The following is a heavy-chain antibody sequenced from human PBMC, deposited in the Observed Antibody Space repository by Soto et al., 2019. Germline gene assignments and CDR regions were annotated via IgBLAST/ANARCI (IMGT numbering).Heavy chain of an antibody. CDR1: GGTFSSYA. Sequence: ASVKVSCKASGGTFSSYAISWVRQAPGQGLEWMGGIIPIFGTANYAQKFQGRVTTTADESTSTAYMELSSLRSEDTAVYYCARHRDPSSTPAVDFRFDPWGQGTLVTVSS. CDR2: IIPIFGTA. V-gene: IGHV1-69*13. J-gene: IGHJ5*02. CDR3: ARHRDPSSTPAVDFRFDP. D-gene: IGHD6-13*01.